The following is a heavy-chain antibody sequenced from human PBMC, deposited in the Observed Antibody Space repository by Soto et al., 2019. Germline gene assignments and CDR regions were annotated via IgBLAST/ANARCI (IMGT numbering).Heavy chain of an antibody. CDR3: ARGKSSSWLYNWFDP. CDR1: GFTVSSNY. V-gene: IGHV3-66*01. CDR2: IYSGGST. J-gene: IGHJ5*02. D-gene: IGHD6-13*01. Sequence: EVQLVESGGGLVQPGGSLRLSCAASGFTVSSNYMSWVRQAPGKGLEWVSVIYSGGSTYYADSVKGRFTISRDNSKNTLYLQMNSLRAEDTAVYYCARGKSSSWLYNWFDPWGQGTLFTVSS.